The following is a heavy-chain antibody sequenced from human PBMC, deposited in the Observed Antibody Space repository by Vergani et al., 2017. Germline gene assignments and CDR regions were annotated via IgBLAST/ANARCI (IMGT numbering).Heavy chain of an antibody. CDR1: GGSISSSYW. D-gene: IGHD1-26*01. CDR3: ARDGVGATTFDI. V-gene: IGHV4-4*03. J-gene: IGHJ3*02. CDR2: IYHSGST. Sequence: QVQLQESGPGLVKPPGTLSLTCAVSGGSISSSYWWSWFRQPPGKGLEWIGEIYHSGSTNYNPSLKSRVTISVDKSKNPFSLKLSSVTAADTAVYYCARDGVGATTFDIWGQGTMVTVSS.